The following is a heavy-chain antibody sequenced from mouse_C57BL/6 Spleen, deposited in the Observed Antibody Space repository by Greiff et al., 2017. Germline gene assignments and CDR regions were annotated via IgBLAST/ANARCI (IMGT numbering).Heavy chain of an antibody. J-gene: IGHJ4*01. CDR3: ARSLYGSYYAMDY. D-gene: IGHD2-2*01. CDR1: GYTFTSYW. CDR2: IDPSDSYT. Sequence: QVQLQQPGAELVMPGASVKLSCKASGYTFTSYWMHWVKQRPGQGLEWIGEIDPSDSYTNYNQKFKGKSTLTVDKSSSTAYMQLSSLTSEDSAVYYCARSLYGSYYAMDYWGQGTSVTVSS. V-gene: IGHV1-69*01.